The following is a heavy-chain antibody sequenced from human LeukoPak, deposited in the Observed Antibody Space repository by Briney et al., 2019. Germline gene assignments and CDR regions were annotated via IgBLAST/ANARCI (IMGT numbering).Heavy chain of an antibody. D-gene: IGHD3-16*01. CDR1: GYSFASYW. V-gene: IGHV5-51*01. J-gene: IGHJ4*02. CDR2: IHPNDGSS. CDR3: ARHNNWAFDY. Sequence: GESLKISGQASGYSFASYWIGWVRQMSGKGLEWMAIIHPNDGSSIYSPSFEGQVTISADKSINTAYLEWSTLKASDTAIYYCARHNNWAFDYWDRGTLLTVSS.